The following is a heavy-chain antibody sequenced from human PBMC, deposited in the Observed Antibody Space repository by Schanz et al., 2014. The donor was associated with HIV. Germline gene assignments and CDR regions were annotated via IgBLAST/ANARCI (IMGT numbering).Heavy chain of an antibody. J-gene: IGHJ4*02. CDR1: GFSFNNYG. CDR2: VIGSGVRT. Sequence: VQLGQSGGGVVQPGRSLRLSCAASGFSFNNYGMHWVRQAPGRGLEWVSTVIGSGVRTIYADSVKGRFTISRDNSKNTLSLHMNSLRVEDTAVYYCAKAKGSYSATTFYFDFWGQVTLVTLSP. CDR3: AKAKGSYSATTFYFDF. D-gene: IGHD1-26*01. V-gene: IGHV3-23*04.